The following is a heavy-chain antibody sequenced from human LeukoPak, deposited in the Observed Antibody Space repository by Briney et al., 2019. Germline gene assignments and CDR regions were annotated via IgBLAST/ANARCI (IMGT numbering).Heavy chain of an antibody. J-gene: IGHJ4*02. Sequence: NAGGSLRLSCAASGFTFSSYIMNWVRQAPGKGLEWVSSISRDGSYIHYADSVKGRFTISRDNAKQSLYLQMSSLRAEDTAVYYCVKDHAGEEQLAFDYWGQGTLVTVSS. V-gene: IGHV3-21*01. CDR3: VKDHAGEEQLAFDY. CDR2: ISRDGSYI. D-gene: IGHD6-6*01. CDR1: GFTFSSYI.